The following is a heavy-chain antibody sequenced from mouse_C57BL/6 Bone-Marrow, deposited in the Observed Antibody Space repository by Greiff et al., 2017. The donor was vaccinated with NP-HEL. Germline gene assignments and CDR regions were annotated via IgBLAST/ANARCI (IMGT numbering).Heavy chain of an antibody. Sequence: QVQLQQPGAELVKPGASVKLSCKASGYTFTSYWMHWVKQRPGQGLAWIGMIHPNSGSTNYNEKFKSKATLTVDQSSSTAYMQLSSLTSEDAAVYDCASLSTIVTTPFAYWGQGTLVTVSA. CDR1: GYTFTSYW. CDR3: ASLSTIVTTPFAY. CDR2: IHPNSGST. V-gene: IGHV1-64*01. D-gene: IGHD2-12*01. J-gene: IGHJ3*01.